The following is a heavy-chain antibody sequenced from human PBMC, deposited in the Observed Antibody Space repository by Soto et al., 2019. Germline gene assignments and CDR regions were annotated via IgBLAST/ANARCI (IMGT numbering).Heavy chain of an antibody. CDR1: GFTFSSYG. V-gene: IGHV3-33*01. CDR3: AREDDSSANVDY. CDR2: IWYDGSNK. D-gene: IGHD3-22*01. Sequence: QVQLVESGGGVVQPGRSLRLSCAASGFTFSSYGMHWVRQAPGKGLEWVAVIWYDGSNKYYADSVKGRFTISRDNSKNTQYLQMNSLRAEDTAVYYCAREDDSSANVDYWGQGTLVTVSS. J-gene: IGHJ4*02.